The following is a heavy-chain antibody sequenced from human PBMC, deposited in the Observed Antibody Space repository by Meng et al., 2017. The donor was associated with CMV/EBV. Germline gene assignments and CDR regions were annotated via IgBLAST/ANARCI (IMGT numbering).Heavy chain of an antibody. CDR3: AREPYYDFWSGYYSGYYGMDV. J-gene: IGHJ6*02. Sequence: GGSLRLSCAASGFTFSSYEMNWVRQAPGKGLEWVSYISSSGSTIYYADSVKGRFTISRDNAKNSLYLQMNSLRAEDTAVYYRAREPYYDFWSGYYSGYYGMDVWGQGTTVTVSS. CDR1: GFTFSSYE. V-gene: IGHV3-48*03. D-gene: IGHD3-3*01. CDR2: ISSSGSTI.